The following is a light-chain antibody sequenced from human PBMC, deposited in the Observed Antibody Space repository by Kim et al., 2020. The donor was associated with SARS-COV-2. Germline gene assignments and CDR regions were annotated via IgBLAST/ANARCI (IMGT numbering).Light chain of an antibody. CDR3: QHYINWPLT. J-gene: IGKJ4*01. CDR2: DAS. V-gene: IGKV3-15*01. Sequence: ASPGERITLSCRASQSVDSNFAWYRQRPGQAPTLLIYDASTRAAGIPARFSGSGSGTEFTLTISSLESEDFAIYYCQHYINWPLTFGGGTKVDIK. CDR1: QSVDSN.